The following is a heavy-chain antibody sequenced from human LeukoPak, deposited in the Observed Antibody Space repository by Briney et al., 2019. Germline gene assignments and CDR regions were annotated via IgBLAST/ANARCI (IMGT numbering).Heavy chain of an antibody. CDR2: IRSKANSYAT. V-gene: IGHV3-73*01. CDR3: VRRATGSERLDP. CDR1: GFTFSGSA. Sequence: GGSLRLSCAASGFTFSGSAMHWVRQASGKGLEWVGRIRSKANSYATAYAASVKGRFTISRDDSKNTAYLQMDSLRTDDTGVYYCVRRATGSERLDPWGQGTLVIVSS. D-gene: IGHD1-1*01. J-gene: IGHJ5*02.